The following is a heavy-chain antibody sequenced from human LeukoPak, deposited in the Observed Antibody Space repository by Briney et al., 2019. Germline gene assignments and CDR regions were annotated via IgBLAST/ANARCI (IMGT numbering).Heavy chain of an antibody. V-gene: IGHV3-48*04. CDR1: GFTFSSYS. D-gene: IGHD3-10*01. Sequence: PGGSLRLSCAASGFTFSSYSMNWVRQAPGKGLEWVSYISNSGSIIYYADSVKGRFTISRDNAKNSLYLQMNSLRAEDTAVYYCARVMEYYYYYMDVWGKGTTVTISS. CDR3: ARVMEYYYYYMDV. J-gene: IGHJ6*03. CDR2: ISNSGSII.